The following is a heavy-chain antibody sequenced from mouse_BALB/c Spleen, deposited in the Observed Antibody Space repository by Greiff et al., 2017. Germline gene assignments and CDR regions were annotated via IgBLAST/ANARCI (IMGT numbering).Heavy chain of an antibody. Sequence: EVMLVESGGGLVKLGGSLKLSCAASGFTFSSYYMSWVRQTPEKRLELVAAINSNGGSTYYPDTVKGRFTISRDNAKNTLYLQMSSLKSEDTALYYCARHRYGPTPIWYFDVWGAGTTVTVSS. CDR1: GFTFSSYY. V-gene: IGHV5-6-2*01. D-gene: IGHD1-2*01. J-gene: IGHJ1*01. CDR2: INSNGGST. CDR3: ARHRYGPTPIWYFDV.